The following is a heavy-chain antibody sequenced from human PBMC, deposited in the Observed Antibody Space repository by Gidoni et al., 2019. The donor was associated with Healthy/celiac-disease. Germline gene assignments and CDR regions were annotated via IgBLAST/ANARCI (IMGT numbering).Heavy chain of an antibody. D-gene: IGHD1-26*01. Sequence: LVWVSRINSDGSSTSYADSVKGRFTISRDNAKNTLYLQMNSLRAEDTAVYYCARVKKWELHNWFDPWGQGTLVTVSS. V-gene: IGHV3-74*01. J-gene: IGHJ5*02. CDR2: INSDGSST. CDR3: ARVKKWELHNWFDP.